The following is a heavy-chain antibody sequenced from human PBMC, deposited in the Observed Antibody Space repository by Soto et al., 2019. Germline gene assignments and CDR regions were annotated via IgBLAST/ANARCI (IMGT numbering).Heavy chain of an antibody. CDR3: AHILVDCSGGSCYDQGFDY. Sequence: QLTLKEAGPTLVKPTQTLTLTCTFSGFSLSTRGVGVGWIRQPPGKALEWLALIYWDDDKRYSPSLKSRLTMTKDTSKNHVFLTMTNMDPVDTATYYCAHILVDCSGGSCYDQGFDYWGQGTLVTVSS. V-gene: IGHV2-5*02. J-gene: IGHJ4*02. CDR2: IYWDDDK. CDR1: GFSLSTRGVG. D-gene: IGHD2-15*01.